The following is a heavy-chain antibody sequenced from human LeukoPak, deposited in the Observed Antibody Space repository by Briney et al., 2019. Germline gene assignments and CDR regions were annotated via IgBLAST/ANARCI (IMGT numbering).Heavy chain of an antibody. D-gene: IGHD2-2*01. CDR2: INPSGGST. CDR3: ARVVVVPAASLSGWFDP. CDR1: GYTFTSYY. V-gene: IGHV1-46*01. J-gene: IGHJ5*02. Sequence: PGASVKVSCKASGYTFTSYYMHWVRQAPGQGLEWMGIINPSGGSTSYAQKFQGRVTMTRDTSTSTVYMELSSLRSEDTAVYYCARVVVVPAASLSGWFDPWGQGTLVTVSS.